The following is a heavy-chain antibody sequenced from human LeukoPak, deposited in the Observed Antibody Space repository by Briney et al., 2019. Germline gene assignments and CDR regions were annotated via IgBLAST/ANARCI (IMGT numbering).Heavy chain of an antibody. J-gene: IGHJ3*02. Sequence: SETLSLTCTVSGGSISSSSYYWGWIRQPPGKGLEGIGSIYYSGSTYYNPSLKSRVTISVDTSKNQFSLKLSSVTAADTAVHYCARGSGYYDSSGYYLDAFDIWGQGTMVTVSS. D-gene: IGHD3-22*01. V-gene: IGHV4-39*01. CDR1: GGSISSSSYY. CDR2: IYYSGST. CDR3: ARGSGYYDSSGYYLDAFDI.